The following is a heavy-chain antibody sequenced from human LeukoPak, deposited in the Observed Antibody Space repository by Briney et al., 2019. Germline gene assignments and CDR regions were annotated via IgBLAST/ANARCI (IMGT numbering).Heavy chain of an antibody. D-gene: IGHD5-24*01. Sequence: SVKVSCKASGGTFSSYAISWVRQAPGQGLEWMGGIIPIFGTANYAQKFQGRVTITADESTSTAYMELSSLRSEDTAVYYCARPATIIEMATDYWFDPWGQGTLVTVSS. CDR1: GGTFSSYA. V-gene: IGHV1-69*13. J-gene: IGHJ5*02. CDR2: IIPIFGTA. CDR3: ARPATIIEMATDYWFDP.